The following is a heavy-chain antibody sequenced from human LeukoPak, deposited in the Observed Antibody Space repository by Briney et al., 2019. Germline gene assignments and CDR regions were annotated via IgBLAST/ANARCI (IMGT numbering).Heavy chain of an antibody. Sequence: GGSLRLSCAASGFTFDDYAMHWVRQAPGKGLEWVSGISWNSGSIGYADSVKGRFTISRDNAKNSLYLQMNSLRAEDMALYYCAKDIGVYGSGSLDYWGQGTLVTVSS. D-gene: IGHD3-10*01. CDR1: GFTFDDYA. CDR2: ISWNSGSI. V-gene: IGHV3-9*03. J-gene: IGHJ4*02. CDR3: AKDIGVYGSGSLDY.